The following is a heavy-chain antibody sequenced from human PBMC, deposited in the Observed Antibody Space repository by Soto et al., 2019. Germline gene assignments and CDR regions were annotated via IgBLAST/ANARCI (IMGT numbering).Heavy chain of an antibody. J-gene: IGHJ6*02. D-gene: IGHD1-7*01. CDR2: TNPSSVAT. CDR1: GYTFIGHY. CDR3: AREAGTTGNYYYGMDV. V-gene: IGHV1-2*02. Sequence: QVQLVQSGAEVKKPGASVKVSCKASGYTFIGHYLHWLRQAPGQGLEWRGWTNPSSVATNFAQKFQGRVTMTRDTTISTAYLELSRLRSDDTAVYYCAREAGTTGNYYYGMDVWGQGTTVTVSS.